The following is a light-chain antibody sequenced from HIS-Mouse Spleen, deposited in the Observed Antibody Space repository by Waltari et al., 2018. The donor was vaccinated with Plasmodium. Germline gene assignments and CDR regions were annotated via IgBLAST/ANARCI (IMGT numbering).Light chain of an antibody. V-gene: IGLV3-1*01. J-gene: IGLJ2*01. CDR1: KLGDKY. CDR2: QAS. Sequence: SYELTPPTSVSVSPVHTPSIPCPGDKLGDKYPCCYQQKTGQSPVLVIYQASKRPSGIPERFSGSNSGNTATLTISGTQAMDEADYYCQAWDSSTAVVFGGGTKLTVL. CDR3: QAWDSSTAVV.